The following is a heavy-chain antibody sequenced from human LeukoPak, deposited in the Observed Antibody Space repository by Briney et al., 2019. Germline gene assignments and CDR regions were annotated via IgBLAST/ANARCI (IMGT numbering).Heavy chain of an antibody. V-gene: IGHV4-34*01. CDR2: INHSGST. CDR3: ASATVTTIDY. CDR1: GVSFSGYY. J-gene: IGHJ4*02. D-gene: IGHD4-17*01. Sequence: SETLSLTCAVYGVSFSGYYWSWIRQPPGKGLEWIGEINHSGSTNYNPSLKSRVTISVDTSKNQFSLKLSSVTAADTAVYYCASATVTTIDYWGQGTLVTVSS.